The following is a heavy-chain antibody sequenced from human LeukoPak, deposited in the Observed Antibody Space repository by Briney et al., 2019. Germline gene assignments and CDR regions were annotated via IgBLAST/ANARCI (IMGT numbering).Heavy chain of an antibody. Sequence: SETLSLTCAVYGGSFSGYYWSWIRQPPGKGLEWIAEINHSGSTNYNPSLKSRVTISVDTSKNQFSLKLSSVTAADMAVYYCASAPGIAEYYWVQGTLVTVSS. CDR3: ASAPGIAEYY. D-gene: IGHD2-21*01. J-gene: IGHJ4*02. CDR2: INHSGST. V-gene: IGHV4-34*01. CDR1: GGSFSGYY.